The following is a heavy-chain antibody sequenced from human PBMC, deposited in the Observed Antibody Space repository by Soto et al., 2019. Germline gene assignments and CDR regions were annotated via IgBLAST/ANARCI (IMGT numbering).Heavy chain of an antibody. D-gene: IGHD2-2*01. CDR3: ARVQDGYCSSTSCKGVDY. Sequence: TSETLSLTCTVSGGSISSGGYYWSWIRQHPGKGLEWIGYIYYSGSTYYNPSLKSRVTISVDTSKNQFSLKLSSVTAADTAVYYCARVQDGYCSSTSCKGVDYWGQGTLVTVSS. J-gene: IGHJ4*02. V-gene: IGHV4-31*03. CDR2: IYYSGST. CDR1: GGSISSGGYY.